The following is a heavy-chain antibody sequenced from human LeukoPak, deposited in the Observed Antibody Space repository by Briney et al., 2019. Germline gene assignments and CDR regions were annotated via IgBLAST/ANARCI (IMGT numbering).Heavy chain of an antibody. V-gene: IGHV1-46*01. Sequence: ASVKVSCKASGYTFTSYGISWVRQAPGQGLEWMGIINPSGGSTSYAQKFQGRVTMTRDMSTSTDYMELSSLRSEDTAVYYCARDNSVEDTAWWFDPWGQGTLVTVSS. CDR1: GYTFTSYG. D-gene: IGHD4-23*01. CDR2: INPSGGST. J-gene: IGHJ5*02. CDR3: ARDNSVEDTAWWFDP.